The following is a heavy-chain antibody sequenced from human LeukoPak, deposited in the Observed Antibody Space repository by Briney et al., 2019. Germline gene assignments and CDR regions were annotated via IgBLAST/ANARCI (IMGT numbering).Heavy chain of an antibody. Sequence: SETLSLTSTLSVGSITSSYWSCIPHPPGKGRECMWYISYSGSTNFNPSLKSRVTISVDTSKNKFFLKLSSVTAADTAVYYCAREGTAGTNLNWFDPWGLGTLVTVSS. CDR3: AREGTAGTNLNWFDP. V-gene: IGHV4-59*01. D-gene: IGHD1-1*01. CDR2: ISYSGST. CDR1: VGSITSSY. J-gene: IGHJ5*02.